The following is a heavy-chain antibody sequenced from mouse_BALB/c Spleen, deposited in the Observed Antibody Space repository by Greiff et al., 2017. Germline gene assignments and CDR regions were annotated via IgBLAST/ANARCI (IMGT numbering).Heavy chain of an antibody. Sequence: EVKLVESGGGLVQPGESLKLSCESNEYAFPSHDMSWVRKTPEKRLELVAAINSDGGSTYYPETMERRFIISRDNPKKTLYLQMSSLRSEDTAWDYCARQDDDAWFAYWGQGTLVTVSA. CDR1: EYAFPSHD. V-gene: IGHV5-2*01. CDR2: INSDGGST. CDR3: ARQDDDAWFAY. J-gene: IGHJ3*01. D-gene: IGHD2-4*01.